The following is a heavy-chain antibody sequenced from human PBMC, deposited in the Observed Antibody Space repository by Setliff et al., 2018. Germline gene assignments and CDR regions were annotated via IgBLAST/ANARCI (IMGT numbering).Heavy chain of an antibody. J-gene: IGHJ6*03. V-gene: IGHV1-18*01. CDR3: AREGVDTRSSTDYRYYMDV. Sequence: ASVKVSCKASGYTFNSYGISWVRQAPGQGLEWMGWISCYDGNTRYARKIQGRVTMTTDTSTTTAYMELRSLTSDDTAVYFCAREGVDTRSSTDYRYYMDVWGKGTTVTVSS. CDR2: ISCYDGNT. D-gene: IGHD5-18*01. CDR1: GYTFNSYG.